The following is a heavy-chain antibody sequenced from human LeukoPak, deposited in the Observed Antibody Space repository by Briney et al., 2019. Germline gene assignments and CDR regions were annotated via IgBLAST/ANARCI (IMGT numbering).Heavy chain of an antibody. CDR2: IYYSGST. D-gene: IGHD6-25*01. J-gene: IGHJ6*02. V-gene: IGHV4-59*01. Sequence: SGTLSLTCTVSGGSISSYYWSWIRQPPGKGLEWIGYIYYSGSTNYNPSLKSRVTISVDTSKNQFSLKLNSVTAADTAVYYCARDGYSSGWYYYYGMDVWGQGTTVTVSS. CDR3: ARDGYSSGWYYYYGMDV. CDR1: GGSISSYY.